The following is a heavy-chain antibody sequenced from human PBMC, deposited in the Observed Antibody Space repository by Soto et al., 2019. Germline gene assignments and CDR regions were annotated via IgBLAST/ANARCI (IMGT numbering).Heavy chain of an antibody. CDR2: IYYAGTT. J-gene: IGHJ1*01. Sequence: PWETLSHARTSSNASIGRNYWSWIPQPPGKGLEWIGYIYYAGTTTYNPSLQSRVSISVDTSKNEVSLKLTSVTAADTAVYFCARLGAYYQAMASWGQGTLVTVS. CDR1: NASIGRNY. CDR3: ARLGAYYQAMAS. V-gene: IGHV4-59*08. D-gene: IGHD3-22*01.